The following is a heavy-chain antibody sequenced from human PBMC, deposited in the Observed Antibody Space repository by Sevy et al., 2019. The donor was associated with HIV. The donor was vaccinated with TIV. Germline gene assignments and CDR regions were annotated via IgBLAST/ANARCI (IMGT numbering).Heavy chain of an antibody. J-gene: IGHJ4*02. CDR2: IYSDGST. D-gene: IGHD3-3*01. CDR3: ARGGTIFGLVRHYFDY. Sequence: GGSLRLSCAASGFSVNSNYMTWVRQAPGKGLDWVSIIYSDGSTKYADALKGRFTISRDNSKNTMYIQMNSLRVEDTAVYYCARGGTIFGLVRHYFDYWGQGTLVTVSS. V-gene: IGHV3-66*01. CDR1: GFSVNSNY.